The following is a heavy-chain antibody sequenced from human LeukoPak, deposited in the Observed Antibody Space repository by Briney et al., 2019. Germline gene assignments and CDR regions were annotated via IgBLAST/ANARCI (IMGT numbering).Heavy chain of an antibody. Sequence: SQTLSLTCTVSGGSISSGGYYWSWIRQHPGKGLEWIGYIYYSGSTYYNPSLKSRVTISVDTSKNQFSLKLSSVTAADTAVYYCARDRYSSSYGMDVWGKGTTVNVSS. CDR1: GGSISSGGYY. CDR2: IYYSGST. J-gene: IGHJ6*04. CDR3: ARDRYSSSYGMDV. V-gene: IGHV4-31*03. D-gene: IGHD6-13*01.